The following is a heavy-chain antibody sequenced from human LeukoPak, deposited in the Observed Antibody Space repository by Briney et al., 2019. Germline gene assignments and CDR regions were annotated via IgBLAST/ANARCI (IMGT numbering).Heavy chain of an antibody. CDR2: IKQDGSEK. CDR3: ARENYDSSGLDYYYYGMDV. CDR1: GFTFSSYW. D-gene: IGHD3-22*01. Sequence: SGGSLRLSCAASGFTFSSYWMSWVRQAPGKGLEWVANIKQDGSEKYYVDSVKGRFTISRDNAKNSLYLQMNSLRAEDTAVYYCARENYDSSGLDYYYYGMDVWGQGTTVTVSS. J-gene: IGHJ6*02. V-gene: IGHV3-7*01.